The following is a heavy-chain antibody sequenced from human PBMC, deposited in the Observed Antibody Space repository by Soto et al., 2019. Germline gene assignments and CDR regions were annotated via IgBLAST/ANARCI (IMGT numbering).Heavy chain of an antibody. V-gene: IGHV4-59*01. CDR2: IHYSGTT. CDR3: AAGEASSRNLAPYYLDF. D-gene: IGHD6-13*01. J-gene: IGHJ4*02. Sequence: SETLSLTCTVSGGSMRNYFWTWIRQPPGKGLEWIGYIHYSGTTSFFPSYNPSLRSRVTISEDTSKNQFSLKLLSVTTAGTAVYFCAAGEASSRNLAPYYLDFWGQGTLVTVSS. CDR1: GGSMRNYF.